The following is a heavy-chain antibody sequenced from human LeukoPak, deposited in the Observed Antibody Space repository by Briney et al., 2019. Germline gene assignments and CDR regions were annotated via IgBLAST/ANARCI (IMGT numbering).Heavy chain of an antibody. CDR1: GFTFNRYA. D-gene: IGHD1-26*01. CDR3: AKDLGRYRNNYFDY. Sequence: TGGSLRLSCTASGFTFNRYAMSWVRQAPEKGLEWVATISGSGGGTYYADSVKGRFTISRDDSKNTLYLQMNRLRAEDTAVYYCAKDLGRYRNNYFDYWGQGTLVTVSS. CDR2: ISGSGGGT. V-gene: IGHV3-23*01. J-gene: IGHJ4*02.